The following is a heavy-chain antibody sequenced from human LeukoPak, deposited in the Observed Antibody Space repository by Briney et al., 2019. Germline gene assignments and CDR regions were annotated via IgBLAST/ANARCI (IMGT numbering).Heavy chain of an antibody. V-gene: IGHV3-23*01. D-gene: IGHD5-18*01. J-gene: IGHJ4*02. CDR3: AKGYSYGEAYFDY. CDR2: ISGSGGST. Sequence: GGSLRLSCAASGFTFSSYAMSWVRQAPGKGLEWVSAISGSGGSTYYADSVKGRFTISRDNSKNTLYLQMNSLRADDTAVYYCAKGYSYGEAYFDYWGQGTLVTVSS. CDR1: GFTFSSYA.